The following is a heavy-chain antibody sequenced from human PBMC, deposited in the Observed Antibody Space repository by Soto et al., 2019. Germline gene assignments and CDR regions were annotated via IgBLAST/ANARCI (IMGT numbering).Heavy chain of an antibody. CDR2: IDWDDDK. CDR3: ARMAEYSSSSYYYYYMDV. J-gene: IGHJ6*03. Sequence: SGPTLVNPTQTLTLTCTFSGFSLSTSGMCVSWIRQPPGKALEWLARIDWDDDKYYSTSLKTRLTISKDTSKNQVVLTMTNMDPVDTATYYCARMAEYSSSSYYYYYMDVWGKGTTVTVSS. CDR1: GFSLSTSGMC. V-gene: IGHV2-70*11. D-gene: IGHD6-6*01.